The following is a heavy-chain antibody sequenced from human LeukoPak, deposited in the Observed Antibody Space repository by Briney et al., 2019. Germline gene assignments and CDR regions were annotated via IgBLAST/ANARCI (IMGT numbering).Heavy chain of an antibody. CDR3: ARERYYYGSGSYRWFDS. Sequence: SGTRSLTCSVSGNAISSYYWSWIRQPAGKGLKWFGRVYASGSTNFNPSLKSRVTMSVDTSKSQFSMKLSSVTAADTAVYFCARERYYYGSGSYRWFDSWGQGTLVTVSS. D-gene: IGHD3-10*01. CDR1: GNAISSYY. J-gene: IGHJ5*02. CDR2: VYASGST. V-gene: IGHV4-4*07.